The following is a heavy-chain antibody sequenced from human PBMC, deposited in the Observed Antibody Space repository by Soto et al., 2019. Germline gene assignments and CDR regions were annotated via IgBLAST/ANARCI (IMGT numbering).Heavy chain of an antibody. Sequence: QVHLGESGGGLVKPGGSLRLSCAASGFTFSDYYMSWIRQAPGKGLEWVSYISSTSTDTNYVDSVQGRFTIPRDNAQNSLYLQMNSLRAEDTAVYYCAKTLRGYSSGDYLGQGALVTVSS. V-gene: IGHV3-11*06. CDR1: GFTFSDYY. CDR2: ISSTSTDT. J-gene: IGHJ4*02. D-gene: IGHD5-18*01. CDR3: AKTLRGYSSGDY.